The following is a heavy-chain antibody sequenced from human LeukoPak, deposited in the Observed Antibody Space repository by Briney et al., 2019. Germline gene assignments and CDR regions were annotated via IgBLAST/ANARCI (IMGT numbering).Heavy chain of an antibody. CDR1: GGSLSSYY. D-gene: IGHD5-18*01. CDR2: IYTSGST. CDR3: ARGPKTAMEIDY. Sequence: SETLSLTCTVSGGSLSSYYWSWIRQPAGKGLEWIGRIYTSGSTNYNPSLKSRVTMSVDTSKNQFSLKLSSVTAADTAVYYCARGPKTAMEIDYWGQGTLVTVSS. V-gene: IGHV4-4*07. J-gene: IGHJ4*02.